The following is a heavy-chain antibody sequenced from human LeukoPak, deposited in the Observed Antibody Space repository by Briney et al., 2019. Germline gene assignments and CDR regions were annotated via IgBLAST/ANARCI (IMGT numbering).Heavy chain of an antibody. J-gene: IGHJ5*02. CDR3: SRHEHKALAGDT. V-gene: IGHV4-39*01. CDR1: GGSISRSYYY. D-gene: IGHD6-19*01. Sequence: PSETLSLTCSVSGGSISRSYYYWGWIRQPPGKGLEWIGTIYYSGNTFYNPSLKSRVTISVDTSINHFSLTLTSLTAADTAVHFCSRHEHKALAGDTWGQGTLVTVSS. CDR2: IYYSGNT.